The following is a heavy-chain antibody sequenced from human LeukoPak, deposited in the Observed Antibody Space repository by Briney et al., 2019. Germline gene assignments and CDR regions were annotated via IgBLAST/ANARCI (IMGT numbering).Heavy chain of an antibody. Sequence: ASVKVSCKASGYTFTSYGFSWVRQAPGHGPEWMGWISTYNGNTNYAQKLQGRVTMTTDTSTSTAYMELRSLRSDDTAVYYCARVAGLRYFDWVDYWGQGTLVTVSS. CDR3: ARVAGLRYFDWVDY. V-gene: IGHV1-18*04. CDR1: GYTFTSYG. D-gene: IGHD3-9*01. CDR2: ISTYNGNT. J-gene: IGHJ4*02.